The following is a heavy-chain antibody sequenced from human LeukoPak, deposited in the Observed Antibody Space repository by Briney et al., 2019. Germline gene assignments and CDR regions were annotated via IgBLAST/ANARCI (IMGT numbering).Heavy chain of an antibody. CDR2: ISEAI. D-gene: IGHD3-22*01. J-gene: IGHJ4*02. V-gene: IGHV3-48*01. CDR3: AKRGVVIRVILVGFHKEAYYFDS. Sequence: GGSLRLPCIASGFVFSRDNMNWVRRAPGKGLEWVAHISEAIYYADSVQGRFTISRDNPKNTLFLQMNSLRAEDTAVYFCAKRGVVIRVILVGFHKEAYYFDSWGQGALVTVSS. CDR1: GFVFSRDN.